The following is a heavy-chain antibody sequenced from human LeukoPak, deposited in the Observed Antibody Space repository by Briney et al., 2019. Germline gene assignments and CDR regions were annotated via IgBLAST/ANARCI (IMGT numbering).Heavy chain of an antibody. CDR1: GGXISSGDYY. D-gene: IGHD3-16*01. CDR3: ARGGPMITSY. Sequence: SETLSLTCTVSGGXISSGDYYWSWIRQPPGKGLEWIGNIYYSGSTYYNPSLKSRLTISVDTSKNQFSLKLTSVTAADTAVYYCARGGPMITSYWGQGSLVTVSS. J-gene: IGHJ4*02. CDR2: IYYSGST. V-gene: IGHV4-30-4*01.